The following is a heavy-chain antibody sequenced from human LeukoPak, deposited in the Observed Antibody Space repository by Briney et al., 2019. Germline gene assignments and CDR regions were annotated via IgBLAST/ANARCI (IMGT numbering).Heavy chain of an antibody. V-gene: IGHV5-51*01. CDR3: ALTTANWFDP. Sequence: RGESLKISCKTSGYIFTSYLIGWVRQMPGKGLEWMGIINLGDSEPIYSPSFQGQVTISADTSISTAYLQWNSLKVSDTAMYYCALTTANWFDPWGQGTLVTVSS. D-gene: IGHD3-22*01. CDR2: INLGDSEP. CDR1: GYIFTSYL. J-gene: IGHJ5*02.